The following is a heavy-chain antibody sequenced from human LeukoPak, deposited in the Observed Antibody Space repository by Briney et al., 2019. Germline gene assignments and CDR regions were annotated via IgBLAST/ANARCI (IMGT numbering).Heavy chain of an antibody. D-gene: IGHD6-13*01. CDR1: GYTFTHFY. CDR2: SNPNSGGR. CDR3: ARARRSSWYGDAFDI. Sequence: ASVKVSCKASGYTFTHFYMHWVRQAPGQGLEWMGWSNPNSGGRNYAQKFQGRVTMTRDTSISTAYMELSRLRSDDTAVYYCARARRSSWYGDAFDIWGQGTMVTVSS. J-gene: IGHJ3*02. V-gene: IGHV1-2*02.